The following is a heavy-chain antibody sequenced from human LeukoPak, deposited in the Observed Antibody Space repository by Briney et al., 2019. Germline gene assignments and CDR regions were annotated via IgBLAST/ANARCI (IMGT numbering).Heavy chain of an antibody. Sequence: ASVRVSCKASGYKFSNYGINWVRQAPGQGLEWMGWINGHNGKSNYSQKFQDRVTMTTDTSTSTAYMELRSLRSDDTAVYYCASKQLSDAFDIWGQGTMVTVSS. D-gene: IGHD2-2*01. J-gene: IGHJ3*02. CDR3: ASKQLSDAFDI. V-gene: IGHV1-18*01. CDR1: GYKFSNYG. CDR2: INGHNGKS.